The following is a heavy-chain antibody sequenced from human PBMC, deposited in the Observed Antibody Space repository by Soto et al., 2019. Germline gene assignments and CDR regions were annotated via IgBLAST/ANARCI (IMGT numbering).Heavy chain of an antibody. CDR2: IYPGDSDT. Sequence: GESLKISCKGSGYSFTSYWIGWVRQMPGKGLEWMGIIYPGDSDTRYSPSFQGQVTISADKSISTAYLQWGSLKASDTAMYYCARPFSYSGYCSGGSCNPDWFDPWGQGTLVTVSS. D-gene: IGHD2-15*01. CDR3: ARPFSYSGYCSGGSCNPDWFDP. J-gene: IGHJ5*02. V-gene: IGHV5-51*01. CDR1: GYSFTSYW.